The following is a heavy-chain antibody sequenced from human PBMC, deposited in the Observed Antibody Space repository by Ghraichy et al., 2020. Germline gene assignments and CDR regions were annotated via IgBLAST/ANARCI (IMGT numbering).Heavy chain of an antibody. D-gene: IGHD3-22*01. CDR1: GFTFSSYA. CDR2: ISDSGTIT. CDR3: AKDGTSRISMRVAIPWFDP. J-gene: IGHJ5*02. V-gene: IGHV3-23*01. Sequence: GGSLRLSCAASGFTFSSYAMSWVRQTPGKGLEWVSGISDSGTITHYADSVKGRFTISRDNSKNTLYLQMNSLRAEDTAKYYCAKDGTSRISMRVAIPWFDPWGQGTLVTVSA.